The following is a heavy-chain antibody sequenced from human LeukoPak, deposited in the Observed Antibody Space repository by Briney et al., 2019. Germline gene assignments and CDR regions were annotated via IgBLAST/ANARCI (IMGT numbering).Heavy chain of an antibody. CDR3: ARVDGYYYYYMDV. D-gene: IGHD5-24*01. V-gene: IGHV3-53*01. CDR2: IYSGGST. J-gene: IGHJ6*03. Sequence: GGSLRLSCAASGFTVSSNYMSWVRQAPGKGLEWVSVIYSGGSTYYADSVKGRFTISRDNSKNTLYLQMNSLRAEDTAVYYRARVDGYYYYYMDVWGKGTTVTVSS. CDR1: GFTVSSNY.